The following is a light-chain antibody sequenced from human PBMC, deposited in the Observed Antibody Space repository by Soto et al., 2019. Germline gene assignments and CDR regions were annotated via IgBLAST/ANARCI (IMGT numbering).Light chain of an antibody. V-gene: IGLV2-14*01. J-gene: IGLJ1*01. CDR2: DVS. CDR1: SSDVGGYNY. CDR3: SSYTSSSTLPWV. Sequence: QSALTQPASVSGSPGQPITISCTGTSSDVGGYNYVSWYQQHPGKAPKLMIYDVSNRPSGVSNRFSGSKSGNTASLTISGLQAEDEAEYYCSSYTSSSTLPWVFGTGNKVTVL.